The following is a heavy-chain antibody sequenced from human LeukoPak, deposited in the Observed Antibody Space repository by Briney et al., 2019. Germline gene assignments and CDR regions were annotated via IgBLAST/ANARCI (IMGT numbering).Heavy chain of an antibody. CDR3: ARDRGCSGGSCYSNWFDP. CDR1: GFTFDDYG. Sequence: GGSLRLSCAASGFTFDDYGMSWVRQPPGKGLEWVSGINWNGGSTGYADSVKGRFTISRDNAKNSLYLQMNSLRAEDTALYYCARDRGCSGGSCYSNWFDPWGQGTLVTVSS. J-gene: IGHJ5*02. D-gene: IGHD2-15*01. V-gene: IGHV3-20*04. CDR2: INWNGGST.